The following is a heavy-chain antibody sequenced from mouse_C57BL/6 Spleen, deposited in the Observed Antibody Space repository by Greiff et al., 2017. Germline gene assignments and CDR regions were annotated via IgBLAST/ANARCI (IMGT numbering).Heavy chain of an antibody. D-gene: IGHD1-1*01. CDR1: GFSLTSYG. Sequence: QVQLQQSGPGLVQPSQSLSITCTVSGFSLTSYGVHWVRQSPGEGLEWLGVIWSGGSTDYNAAFISRLSISKDNSKSQVFFKMNSLQADDTAIYYCARTYYGSRDAMDYWGQGTSVTVSS. CDR2: IWSGGST. CDR3: ARTYYGSRDAMDY. J-gene: IGHJ4*01. V-gene: IGHV2-2*01.